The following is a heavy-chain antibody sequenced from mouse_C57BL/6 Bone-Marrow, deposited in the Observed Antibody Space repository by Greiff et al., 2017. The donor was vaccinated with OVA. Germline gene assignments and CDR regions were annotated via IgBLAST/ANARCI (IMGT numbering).Heavy chain of an antibody. CDR1: GFPITSGYY. V-gene: IGHV12-3*01. Sequence: VMLVESGPGLVKPSQSLFLTCSITGFPITSGYYWIWIRQSPGKPLEWMGYITHSGETFYNPSLQSPISITRETSKNQFFLQLNSVTTEDTAMYYCAGGPYYYGSSYPWYFDVWGTGTTVTVSS. CDR3: AGGPYYYGSSYPWYFDV. J-gene: IGHJ1*03. D-gene: IGHD1-1*01. CDR2: ITHSGET.